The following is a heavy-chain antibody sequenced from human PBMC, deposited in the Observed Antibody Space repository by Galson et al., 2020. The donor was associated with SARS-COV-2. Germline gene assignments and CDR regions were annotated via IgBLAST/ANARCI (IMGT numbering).Heavy chain of an antibody. CDR3: AKDLVTFRLGDDAFDI. CDR1: GFTFSTYG. D-gene: IGHD3-9*01. V-gene: IGHV3-30*18. J-gene: IGHJ3*02. Sequence: SCAASGFTFSTYGMHWVRQAPGKGLEWVALISYDGSSKYYADSVKGRITISRDNSKNMLYLQLNSLRAEDTAVYYCAKDLVTFRLGDDAFDIWGQGTMVTVSS. CDR2: ISYDGSSK.